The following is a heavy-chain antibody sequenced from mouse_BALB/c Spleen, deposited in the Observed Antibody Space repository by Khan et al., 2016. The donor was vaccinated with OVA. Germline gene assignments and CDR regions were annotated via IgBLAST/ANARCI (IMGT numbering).Heavy chain of an antibody. CDR3: ARGGYYGNSLFDY. V-gene: IGHV1-84*02. Sequence: QVQLQQSGPELVRPGTSVKISCKASGYIFTDYYINWVKQKPGQGLEWIGWIYPGNGNTKYNEKFKGMATLTVDTSSSTAYMDFSSLTSEDTAVXFSARGGYYGNSLFDYWGQGTTLTVSS. D-gene: IGHD1-1*01. CDR1: GYIFTDYY. CDR2: IYPGNGNT. J-gene: IGHJ2*01.